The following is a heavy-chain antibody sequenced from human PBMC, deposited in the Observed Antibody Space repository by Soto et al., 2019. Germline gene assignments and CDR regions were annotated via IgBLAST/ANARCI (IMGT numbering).Heavy chain of an antibody. CDR3: ARDPSSSTTVTIMDY. CDR1: GFTFSNYA. V-gene: IGHV3-48*02. Sequence: EVQLVESGGGLVQPGGSLRLSCAASGFTFSNYAMNWVRQAPGKGLEWVSYISHKSSAIYHADSVKGRFTISRDNAKNSLYLQLNSLRDEDNAVSYCARDPSSSTTVTIMDYWGQGTLVTVSS. D-gene: IGHD4-17*01. J-gene: IGHJ4*02. CDR2: ISHKSSAI.